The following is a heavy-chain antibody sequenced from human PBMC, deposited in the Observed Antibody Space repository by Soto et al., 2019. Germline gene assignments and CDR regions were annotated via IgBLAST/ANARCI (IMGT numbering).Heavy chain of an antibody. CDR2: INSDGTGI. Sequence: GSLRLSCAASGFTLSSYWMQWVRQAPGKGLVWVSRINSDGTGITYADSVKGRFTISRDTAKNTLDLQMNSLRVEDTGVYYGARGYGIAIWGQGGLVTVS. CDR1: GFTLSSYW. D-gene: IGHD3-16*01. CDR3: ARGYGIAI. J-gene: IGHJ1*01. V-gene: IGHV3-74*03.